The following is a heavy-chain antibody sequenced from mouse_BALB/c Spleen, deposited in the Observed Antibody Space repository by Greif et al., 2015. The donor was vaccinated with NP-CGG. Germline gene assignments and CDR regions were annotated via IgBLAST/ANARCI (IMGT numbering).Heavy chain of an antibody. Sequence: VQLQQSGPELVKPGASVKIPCKASGYTFTDYNMDWVKQSHGKSLEWIGDINPNNGGTIYNQKFKGKATLTVDKSSSTAYMELRSLTSEDTAVYYCARTGEKPFAYWGQGTLVTVSA. CDR2: INPNNGGT. V-gene: IGHV1-18*01. CDR1: GYTFTDYN. J-gene: IGHJ3*01. CDR3: ARTGEKPFAY.